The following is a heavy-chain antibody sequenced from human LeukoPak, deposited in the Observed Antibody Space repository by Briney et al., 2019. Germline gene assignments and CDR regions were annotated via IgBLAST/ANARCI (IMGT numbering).Heavy chain of an antibody. D-gene: IGHD3-9*01. CDR1: GGSISSGEYY. CDR3: ARILTGSFYFDY. V-gene: IGHV4-30-4*01. J-gene: IGHJ4*02. Sequence: SETLSLTCTVSGGSISSGEYYWSWIRQPPGKGLEWIGYIYYSGSTYYNPSLKSRVTISVDTSKNQFSLKLSSVTAADTAVYYCARILTGSFYFDYWGQGTLVTVSS. CDR2: IYYSGST.